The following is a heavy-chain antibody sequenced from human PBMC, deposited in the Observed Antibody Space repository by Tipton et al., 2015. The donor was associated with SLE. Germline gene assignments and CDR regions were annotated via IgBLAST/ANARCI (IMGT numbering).Heavy chain of an antibody. CDR1: GGSFSGYY. D-gene: IGHD2-15*01. V-gene: IGHV4-34*01. CDR2: INHSGST. CDR3: ARGTCSVGSCYFDY. Sequence: TLSLTCTVYGGSFSGYYWSWVRQPPGKGLEWIGEINHSGSTNYNPSLKSRVTISVDTSKNQFSLKLSSLTAADTAVYYCARGTCSVGSCYFDYWGQGTLVTVSS. J-gene: IGHJ4*02.